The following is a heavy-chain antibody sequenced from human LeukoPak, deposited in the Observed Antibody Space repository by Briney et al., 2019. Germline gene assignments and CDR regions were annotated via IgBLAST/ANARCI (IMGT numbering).Heavy chain of an antibody. CDR3: ARLGYCSGGSCRPYYMDV. J-gene: IGHJ6*03. D-gene: IGHD2-15*01. CDR1: GGSFSGYY. V-gene: IGHV4-34*01. CDR2: INHSGST. Sequence: TSETLSLTCAVYGGSFSGYYWSWIRQPPGKGLEWIGEINHSGSTNYNPSLKSRVTISVDTSKNQFSLKLSSVTAADTAVYYCARLGYCSGGSCRPYYMDVWGKGTTVTISS.